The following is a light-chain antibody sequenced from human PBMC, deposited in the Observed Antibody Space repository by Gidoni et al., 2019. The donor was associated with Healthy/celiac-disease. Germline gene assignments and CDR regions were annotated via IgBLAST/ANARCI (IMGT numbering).Light chain of an antibody. CDR3: QKSSNWLT. V-gene: IGKV3-11*01. J-gene: IGKJ4*01. Sequence: ELVLTPSPATLSLSPGERATRSCSASQSVSSYLAWYQPKTGHSPTLHIYDTSNRATGIPARFSGSGSETDFTLTISSLEPEDFAVYYCQKSSNWLTFGGGTKVEIK. CDR2: DTS. CDR1: QSVSSY.